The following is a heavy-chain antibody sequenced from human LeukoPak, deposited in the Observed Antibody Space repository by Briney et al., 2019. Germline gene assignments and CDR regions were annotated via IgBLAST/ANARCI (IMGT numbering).Heavy chain of an antibody. CDR3: AKGSSSSWYSFADY. V-gene: IGHV3-30*02. CDR1: GFTFSNYG. Sequence: PGGSLRLSCAASGFTFSNYGMHWVRQAPGKGLEWVAFIRYDGSNKYYADSVKGRFTISRDNSKNTLYLQMNSLRAEDTAVYYCAKGSSSSWYSFADYWGQGTLVTVSS. J-gene: IGHJ4*02. CDR2: IRYDGSNK. D-gene: IGHD6-13*01.